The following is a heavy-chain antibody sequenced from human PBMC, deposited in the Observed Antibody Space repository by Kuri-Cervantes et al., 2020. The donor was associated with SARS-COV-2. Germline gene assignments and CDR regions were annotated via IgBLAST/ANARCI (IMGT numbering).Heavy chain of an antibody. Sequence: ESLKISCTVSGYSISSGYYWGWIRQPPGKGLEWIGSIYHSGSTYYNPSLKSRVTISVDTSKNQFSLKLSSVTAADTAVYYCASPLGSSGYYYAYWGQGTLVTVSS. CDR3: ASPLGSSGYYYAY. D-gene: IGHD3-22*01. V-gene: IGHV4-38-2*02. J-gene: IGHJ4*02. CDR1: GYSISSGYY. CDR2: IYHSGST.